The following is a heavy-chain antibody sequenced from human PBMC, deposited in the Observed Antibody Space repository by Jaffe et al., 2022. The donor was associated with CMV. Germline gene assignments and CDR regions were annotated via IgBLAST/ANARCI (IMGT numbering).Heavy chain of an antibody. Sequence: QVQLVESGGGLVKPGGSLRLSCAASGFTFSDYYMSWIRQAPGKGLEWVSYISSSSSYTNYADSVKGRFTISRDNAKNSLYLQMNSLRAEDTAVYYCARDMTYYDFYYMDVWGKGTTVTVSS. J-gene: IGHJ6*03. CDR1: GFTFSDYY. CDR3: ARDMTYYDFYYMDV. D-gene: IGHD3-3*01. V-gene: IGHV3-11*06. CDR2: ISSSSSYT.